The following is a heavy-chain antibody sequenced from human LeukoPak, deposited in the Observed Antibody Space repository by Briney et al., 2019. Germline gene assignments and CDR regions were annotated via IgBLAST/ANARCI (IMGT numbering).Heavy chain of an antibody. CDR3: ARVRVSSGSHPWYFDY. V-gene: IGHV4-59*01. J-gene: IGHJ4*02. Sequence: SETLSLTCTVSRGSISIYYWSWIRQPPGQGLEWIGYIYYSGSTDYNPSLKSRVNISVDTSKNQFSLKLSSVTAADTAVYYCARVRVSSGSHPWYFDYWGQGTLVTVSS. D-gene: IGHD3-22*01. CDR2: IYYSGST. CDR1: RGSISIYY.